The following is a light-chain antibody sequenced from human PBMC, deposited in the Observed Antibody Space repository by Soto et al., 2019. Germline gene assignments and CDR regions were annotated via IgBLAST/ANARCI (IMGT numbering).Light chain of an antibody. V-gene: IGKV4-1*01. J-gene: IGKJ1*01. CDR1: QSVLYSSNNNNY. CDR2: WAS. Sequence: DIVMTQSPDSLAVSLGERASINCKSSQSVLYSSNNNNYLAWYQQKPGQPPKLLIYWASTRESGVPDRFSGSGSGTDFTLTISSLRTEDVANYYCQQYYSSPPTFGQGTQVEIK. CDR3: QQYYSSPPT.